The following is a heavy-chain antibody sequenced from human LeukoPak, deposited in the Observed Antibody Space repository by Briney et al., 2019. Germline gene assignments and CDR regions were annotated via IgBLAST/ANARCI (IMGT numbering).Heavy chain of an antibody. D-gene: IGHD3-10*01. V-gene: IGHV3-23*01. CDR2: ISGSGGST. CDR3: AKVTYGSGTYGAFDY. CDR1: GFTFSSYG. Sequence: GGSLRLSCAASGFTFSSYGMSWVRQAPGKGLEWVSAISGSGGSTYYADSVKGRFTISKDNSKNTLYLQMNSLRAEDTAVYYCAKVTYGSGTYGAFDYWGQGTLVTVSS. J-gene: IGHJ4*02.